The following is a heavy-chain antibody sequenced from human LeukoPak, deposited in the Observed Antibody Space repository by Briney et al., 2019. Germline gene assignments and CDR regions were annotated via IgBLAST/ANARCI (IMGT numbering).Heavy chain of an antibody. V-gene: IGHV3-7*01. CDR2: MNKDGSEK. D-gene: IGHD3-10*01. Sequence: GGSLRLSCAAPGFTFSSYWMSWVRLAPGKGLEWVANMNKDGSEKYYMDSVKGRFTISRDNAKNSLYVQMNSLRAEDTAVYYCARVPWSSVTILDYWGQGTLVTVSS. J-gene: IGHJ4*02. CDR1: GFTFSSYW. CDR3: ARVPWSSVTILDY.